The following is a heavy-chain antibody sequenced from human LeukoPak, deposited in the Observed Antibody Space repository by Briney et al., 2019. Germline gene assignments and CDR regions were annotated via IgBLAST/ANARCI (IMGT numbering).Heavy chain of an antibody. CDR1: GFTFTTYT. J-gene: IGHJ4*02. CDR2: ISGSGYST. Sequence: QSGGSLSLSCAASGFTFTTYTMTWVRQAPGEGLNWISSISGSGYSTFYSESVKGRFSISRDNSKNSVYLQMTNLTAGDTAVHFCATDSSSWNIFDNWGQGTLVTVSS. V-gene: IGHV3-23*01. CDR3: ATDSSSWNIFDN. D-gene: IGHD2-15*01.